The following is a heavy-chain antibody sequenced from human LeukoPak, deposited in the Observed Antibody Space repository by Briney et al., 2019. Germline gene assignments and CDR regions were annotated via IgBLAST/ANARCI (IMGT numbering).Heavy chain of an antibody. CDR1: GFTFSSYA. CDR2: ISYDGSNK. J-gene: IGHJ4*02. Sequence: GGSLRLSCAASGFTFSSYAMHWVRQAPGKGLEWVAVISYDGSNKYYADSVKGRFTISRDNSKNTLYLQMNSLRAEDTAVYYCARDLVRGGAAAGTGGYWGQGTLVTVSS. V-gene: IGHV3-30-3*01. D-gene: IGHD6-13*01. CDR3: ARDLVRGGAAAGTGGY.